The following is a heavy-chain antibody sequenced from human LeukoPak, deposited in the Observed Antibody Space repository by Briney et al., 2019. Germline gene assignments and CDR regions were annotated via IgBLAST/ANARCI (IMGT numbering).Heavy chain of an antibody. V-gene: IGHV3-30*02. CDR3: ARLPRYCGGDCSTY. CDR2: IRYDGSNK. J-gene: IGHJ4*02. CDR1: GFTFSSYG. Sequence: GGSLRLSCAASGFTFSSYGMHWVRQAPGKGLEWVAFIRYDGSNKYYADSVKGRFTISRDNSKSTLYLQMNSLRAEDTAVYYCARLPRYCGGDCSTYWGQGTLVTVSS. D-gene: IGHD2-21*02.